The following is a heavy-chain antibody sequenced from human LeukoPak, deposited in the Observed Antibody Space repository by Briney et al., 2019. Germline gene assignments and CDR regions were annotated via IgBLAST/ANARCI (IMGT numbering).Heavy chain of an antibody. J-gene: IGHJ3*02. CDR1: GFTFSSYE. CDR3: AKEVTPDRSGFDAFDI. V-gene: IGHV3-48*03. Sequence: PGGSLRLSCAASGFTFSSYEMDWVRQAPGKGLEWVSYISSSGSTIYYADSVKGRFTISRDNAKNSLYLQMNSLRAEDTAVYYCAKEVTPDRSGFDAFDIWGQGTMVTVPS. CDR2: ISSSGSTI. D-gene: IGHD3-22*01.